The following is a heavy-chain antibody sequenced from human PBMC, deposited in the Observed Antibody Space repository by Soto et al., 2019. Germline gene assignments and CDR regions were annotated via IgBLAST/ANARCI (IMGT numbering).Heavy chain of an antibody. Sequence: QAQLVQSGAEVKKPGASVKVSCKASGYTFTGAYIHWVRQAPGQGLEWMGCINPNSGGTEFAQKFQGRVTVTRDTSITTVYMEMNRLRSDDTGVYYCARDFTTRSYGVDVWGQWTAVTVSS. CDR2: INPNSGGT. J-gene: IGHJ6*02. CDR3: ARDFTTRSYGVDV. D-gene: IGHD3-10*01. CDR1: GYTFTGAY. V-gene: IGHV1-2*02.